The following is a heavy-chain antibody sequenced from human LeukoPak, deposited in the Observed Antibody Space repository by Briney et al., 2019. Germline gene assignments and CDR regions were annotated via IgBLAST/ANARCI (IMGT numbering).Heavy chain of an antibody. J-gene: IGHJ4*02. V-gene: IGHV3-9*01. CDR1: GFTFDDYA. Sequence: PGGSLRLSCAASGFTFDDYAMHWVRQAPGKGLEWVSGISWNSGSIGYADSVKGRFTISRDNAKNSLYLQMNSLRAEDTALCYCAKGDDSSGYYSWYFDYWGQGTLVTVSS. D-gene: IGHD3-22*01. CDR3: AKGDDSSGYYSWYFDY. CDR2: ISWNSGSI.